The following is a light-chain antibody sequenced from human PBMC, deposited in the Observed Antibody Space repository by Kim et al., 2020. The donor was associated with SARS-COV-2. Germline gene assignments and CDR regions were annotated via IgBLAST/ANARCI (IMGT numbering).Light chain of an antibody. Sequence: GGTVTLTWGLSSVSVSTSYFPSWYQQTPGQAPRTLIYSTNTRSAGVPDRFSGSILGNKAALTITGAQADDESDYYCVLYMGGGIRVFGGGTQLTVL. J-gene: IGLJ3*02. CDR3: VLYMGGGIRV. CDR1: SVSVSTSYF. CDR2: STN. V-gene: IGLV8-61*01.